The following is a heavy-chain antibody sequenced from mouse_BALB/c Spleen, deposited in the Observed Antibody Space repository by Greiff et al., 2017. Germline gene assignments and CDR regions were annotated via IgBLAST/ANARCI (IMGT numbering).Heavy chain of an antibody. CDR3: ARWLLLYFDY. CDR2: ISYSGST. D-gene: IGHD2-3*01. V-gene: IGHV3-2*02. Sequence: VQLKESGPGLVKPSQSLSLTCTVTGYSITSDYAWNWIRQFPGNKLEWMGYISYSGSTSYNPSLKSRISITRDTSKNQFFLQLNSVTTEDTATYYCARWLLLYFDYWGQGTTLTVSS. J-gene: IGHJ2*01. CDR1: GYSITSDYA.